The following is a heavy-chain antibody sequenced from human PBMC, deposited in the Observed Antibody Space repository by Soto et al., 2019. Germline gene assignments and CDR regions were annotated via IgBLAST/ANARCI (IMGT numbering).Heavy chain of an antibody. CDR1: GGSISGYY. Sequence: SETLSLTCTVSGGSISGYYWNWIRQPPGKGLEWIGYVYNSGSTNYNPSLKSRVTISVDTSKNQFSLKVNSVTAADTAVYYCARRAVVAVTGSLDNWLDPWGQGILVTVSS. J-gene: IGHJ5*02. V-gene: IGHV4-59*01. CDR2: VYNSGST. CDR3: ARRAVVAVTGSLDNWLDP. D-gene: IGHD2-21*01.